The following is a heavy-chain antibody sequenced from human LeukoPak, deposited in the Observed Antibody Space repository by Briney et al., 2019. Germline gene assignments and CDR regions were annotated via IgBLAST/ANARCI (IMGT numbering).Heavy chain of an antibody. D-gene: IGHD2-15*01. Sequence: SETLSLTCTVSGGSISSYSYYWSWIRQPAGKGLEWIGFIYTSGSTKYNPSLKSRVTISVDTSKNQFSLKLSSVTAADTAVYYCARVGFYCSGGSCYSGLDYWGQGTLVTVSS. V-gene: IGHV4-61*10. CDR3: ARVGFYCSGGSCYSGLDY. CDR2: IYTSGST. J-gene: IGHJ4*02. CDR1: GGSISSYSYY.